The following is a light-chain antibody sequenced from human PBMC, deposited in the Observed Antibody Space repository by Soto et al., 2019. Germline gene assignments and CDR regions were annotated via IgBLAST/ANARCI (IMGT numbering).Light chain of an antibody. V-gene: IGLV1-40*01. CDR2: ANN. J-gene: IGLJ2*01. Sequence: QSVLTQPPSVSGAPGQRVTISCTGNSSNIGSPFDVHWYQHLPGTAPRLLFYANNNRPSGVPDRFSGSKSGTSASLAITGLQGDDEADYYCQSFDSRLSAPVFGGGTKLTVL. CDR1: SSNIGSPFD. CDR3: QSFDSRLSAPV.